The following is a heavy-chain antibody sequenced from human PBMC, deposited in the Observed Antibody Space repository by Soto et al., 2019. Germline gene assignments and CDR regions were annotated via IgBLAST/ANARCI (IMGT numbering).Heavy chain of an antibody. CDR2: INQDGSEK. D-gene: IGHD2-15*01. CDR3: SRLSRGAPGGSC. CDR1: GFSFSSYW. J-gene: IGHJ4*02. V-gene: IGHV3-7*03. Sequence: EVQLVESGGGLVQPGGSLRLSCAASGFSFSSYWMIWARQVPGKGLEWLAKINQDGSEKNYVDSVRGRFTISRDNAKSSVYLQLGSLRAEDTAVYFCSRLSRGAPGGSCWDQGTMVTVSS.